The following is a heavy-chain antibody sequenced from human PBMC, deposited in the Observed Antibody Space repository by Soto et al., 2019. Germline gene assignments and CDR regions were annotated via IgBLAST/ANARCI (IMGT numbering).Heavy chain of an antibody. J-gene: IGHJ4*02. CDR1: GFTFSSYA. Sequence: GGSLRLSCAASGFTFSSYAMHWVRQAPGKGLEWVAVISYDGSNKYYADSVKGRFTISRDNSKNTLYLQMNSLRAEDTAVYYCARDPSLYGDFQNGVYWGQGTLVTVSS. D-gene: IGHD4-17*01. CDR2: ISYDGSNK. CDR3: ARDPSLYGDFQNGVY. V-gene: IGHV3-30-3*01.